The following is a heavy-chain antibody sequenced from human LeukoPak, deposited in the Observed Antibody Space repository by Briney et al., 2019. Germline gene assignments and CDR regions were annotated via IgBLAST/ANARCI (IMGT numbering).Heavy chain of an antibody. Sequence: GGSLRLSCAASGFTFSSYWMSWVRQAPGKGLEWVANINQDGSEKYYVDSVKGRFTISRDNAKNSLYLQMNSLRAEDTAGHYCARVVVVPAAPDYMDVWGKGNTATVSS. CDR3: ARVVVVPAAPDYMDV. D-gene: IGHD2-2*01. CDR2: INQDGSEK. J-gene: IGHJ6*03. V-gene: IGHV3-7*01. CDR1: GFTFSSYW.